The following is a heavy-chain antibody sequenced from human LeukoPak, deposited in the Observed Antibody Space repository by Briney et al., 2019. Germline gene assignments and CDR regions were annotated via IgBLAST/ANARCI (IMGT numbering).Heavy chain of an antibody. CDR3: ARDPGGSYFDY. V-gene: IGHV4-4*07. CDR2: IYTSGST. J-gene: IGHJ4*02. Sequence: SETLSLTCTVSGGSISSYYWSWIRQPAGKGLKWIGRIYTSGSTNYNPSLKSRVTISVDKSKNQFSLKLSSVTAADTAVYYCARDPGGSYFDYWGQGTLVTVSS. D-gene: IGHD3-16*01. CDR1: GGSISSYY.